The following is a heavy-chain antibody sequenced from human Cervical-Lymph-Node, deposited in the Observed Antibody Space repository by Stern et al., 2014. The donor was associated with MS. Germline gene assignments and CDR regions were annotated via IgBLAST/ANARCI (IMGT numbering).Heavy chain of an antibody. V-gene: IGHV2-5*02. Sequence: QVTLRESGPTVVKPTQTLTLTCTFSGLSLSTSGVGVGWIRQPPGKALEWLALIYWDDGKRYRPSLKNRLTITKDTSKNQVVLTMANVDPVDTATYYCAHVASSLPARPFDYWGQGTLVTVSS. CDR2: IYWDDGK. CDR1: GLSLSTSGVG. CDR3: AHVASSLPARPFDY. D-gene: IGHD6-6*01. J-gene: IGHJ4*02.